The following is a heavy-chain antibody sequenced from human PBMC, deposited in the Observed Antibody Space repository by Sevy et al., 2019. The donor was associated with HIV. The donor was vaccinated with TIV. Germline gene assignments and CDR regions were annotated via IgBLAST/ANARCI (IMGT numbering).Heavy chain of an antibody. CDR2: ISGSAGST. J-gene: IGHJ4*02. Sequence: GGSLRLSCAASGFPFSDYGMSWVRQAPGKGLEWVSAISGSAGSTYYADSVRDRFTISRDNSKNTLYLQLNSLRAEDAGVYYCAKTTPPNWGYDYWGQGTPVTVSS. V-gene: IGHV3-23*01. CDR1: GFPFSDYG. CDR3: AKTTPPNWGYDY. D-gene: IGHD7-27*01.